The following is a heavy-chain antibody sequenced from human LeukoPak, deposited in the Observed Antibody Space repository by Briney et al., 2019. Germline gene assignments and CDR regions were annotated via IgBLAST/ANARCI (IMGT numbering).Heavy chain of an antibody. V-gene: IGHV3-13*01. CDR1: GFTFGNYD. J-gene: IGHJ5*02. CDR2: IGTAGDI. CDR3: ARGGPYDGSGQWGPNWFDP. Sequence: GGSLRLSCAASGFTFGNYDMHWVRQATGKGLEWVSGIGTAGDIYYPGSVKGRFTISRENAKNSLYLQMNSLRAGDTAVYYCARGGPYDGSGQWGPNWFDPWGQGTLVTVSS. D-gene: IGHD3-22*01.